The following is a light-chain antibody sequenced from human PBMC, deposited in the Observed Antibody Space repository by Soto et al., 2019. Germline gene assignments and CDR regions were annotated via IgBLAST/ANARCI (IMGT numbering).Light chain of an antibody. Sequence: QSVLTQPPSVSGAPGQRVTISCTGSSSNIGAGYDVHWYQQLPGTAPKLLIYGNSKRPSGVPDRFSGSKFGNTASLTISGLQAEDEADYYCSSYTSSRGVFGTGTKVTVL. V-gene: IGLV1-40*01. CDR3: SSYTSSRGV. CDR1: SSNIGAGYD. J-gene: IGLJ1*01. CDR2: GNS.